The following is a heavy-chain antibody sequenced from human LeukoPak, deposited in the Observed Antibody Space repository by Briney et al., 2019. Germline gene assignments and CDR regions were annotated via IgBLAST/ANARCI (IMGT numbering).Heavy chain of an antibody. D-gene: IGHD2-15*01. V-gene: IGHV3-33*01. CDR2: IWYDGSGK. J-gene: IGHJ4*02. CDR1: RFTFTDYG. Sequence: GRSLRLSCAASRFTFTDYGMHWVRQPPGKGLEWVALIWYDGSGKYYADSVKGRFTISRDNSKNTLYLQMNSLRAEDTAVYYCARDWCGGGSCYYFDHWGQGTLVTVPS. CDR3: ARDWCGGGSCYYFDH.